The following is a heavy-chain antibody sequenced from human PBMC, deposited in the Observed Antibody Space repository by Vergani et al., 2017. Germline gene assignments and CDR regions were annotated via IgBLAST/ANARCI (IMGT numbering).Heavy chain of an antibody. CDR3: AGATGGGYCSSTSSYTFDY. J-gene: IGHJ4*02. CDR2: IIPIFGTA. Sequence: QVQLVQSGAEVKKPGSSVKVSCKASGGTFSSYAISWVRQAPGQGLEWMGGIIPIFGTANYAQKFQGRVTITADESTSTAYMELSSLRSEDTAVYYCAGATGGGYCSSTSSYTFDYWGQGTLVTVSS. CDR1: GGTFSSYA. V-gene: IGHV1-69*01. D-gene: IGHD2-2*02.